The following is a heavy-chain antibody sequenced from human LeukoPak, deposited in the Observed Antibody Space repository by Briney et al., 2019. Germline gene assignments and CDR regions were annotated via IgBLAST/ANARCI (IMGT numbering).Heavy chain of an antibody. J-gene: IGHJ5*02. CDR2: ISSSSSYI. CDR3: AKGLVRQIAAAGIVDEFDP. V-gene: IGHV3-21*01. CDR1: GFTFSSYS. Sequence: GGSLRLSCAASGFTFSSYSMNWVRQAPGKGLEWVSSISSSSSYIYYADSVKGRFTISRDNAKNSLYLQMNSLRAEDTAVYYCAKGLVRQIAAAGIVDEFDPWGQGTLVTVSS. D-gene: IGHD6-13*01.